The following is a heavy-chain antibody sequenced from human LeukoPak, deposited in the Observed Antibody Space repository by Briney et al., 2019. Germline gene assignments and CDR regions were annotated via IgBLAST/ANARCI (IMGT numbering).Heavy chain of an antibody. V-gene: IGHV3-7*01. CDR1: GFIFSKYC. CDR3: ARDSSDGGTSSYRQSDY. Sequence: GGSLRLSCEVSGFIFSKYCMSWVRQAPGKGPEWVANMKQDGSEKFYMDSVKGRFTISRDNANNSLYLQMNNLSADDTAVYYCARDSSDGGTSSYRQSDYWGQGTLVTVSS. CDR2: MKQDGSEK. D-gene: IGHD3-16*02. J-gene: IGHJ4*02.